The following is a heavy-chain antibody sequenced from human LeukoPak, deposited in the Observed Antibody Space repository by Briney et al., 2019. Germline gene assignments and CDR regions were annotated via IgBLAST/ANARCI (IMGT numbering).Heavy chain of an antibody. Sequence: QPGGSLRLSCAASGFTFSSSVMSWVRQAPGKGLEWVSGIDYSGGNTNYADSVLGRFTVSRDNSKNTLYLQMNSLRAEDTAVYYCVATRVCGGVLLRPNCLYFENWGQGTLVSVSS. CDR1: GFTFSSSV. V-gene: IGHV3-23*01. CDR3: VATRVCGGVLLRPNCLYFEN. D-gene: IGHD3-10*01. CDR2: IDYSGGNT. J-gene: IGHJ4*02.